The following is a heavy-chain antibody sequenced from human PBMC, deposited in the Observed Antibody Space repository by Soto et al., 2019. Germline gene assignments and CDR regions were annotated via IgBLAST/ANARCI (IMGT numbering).Heavy chain of an antibody. CDR3: AKKGLGSLATYCSTGDCHYDFDI. CDR1: GFTFGNYA. Sequence: EVQLLESGGGLVQPGGSLRLSCAASGFTFGNYAMIWVRQAPGKGLEWVSTISGGGDGTYYTDSVRGRFTISRDNSRNTVYLQMNSLRAEDTAVYYCAKKGLGSLATYCSTGDCHYDFDIWGQGTMVTVSS. CDR2: ISGGGDGT. V-gene: IGHV3-23*01. D-gene: IGHD2-15*01. J-gene: IGHJ3*02.